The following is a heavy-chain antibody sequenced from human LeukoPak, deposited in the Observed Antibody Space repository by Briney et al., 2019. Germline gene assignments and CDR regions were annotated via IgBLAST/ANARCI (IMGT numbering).Heavy chain of an antibody. CDR3: ARGEGLAAAGPLDY. D-gene: IGHD6-13*01. J-gene: IGHJ4*02. V-gene: IGHV3-13*01. CDR2: ICTAGDT. CDR1: GFTFSSYD. Sequence: GGSLRLSCAASGFTFSSYDMHWVRQAPGKGLEWVSAICTAGDTYYPGSVKGRFTISRENAKNSLYLQMNSLRAGDTAVYYCARGEGLAAAGPLDYWGQGTLVTVSS.